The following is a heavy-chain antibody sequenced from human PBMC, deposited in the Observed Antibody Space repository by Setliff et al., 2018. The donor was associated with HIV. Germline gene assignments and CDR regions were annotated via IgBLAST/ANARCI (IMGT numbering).Heavy chain of an antibody. J-gene: IGHJ4*02. Sequence: PSETLSLTCTVSGDPIFIGGYYWSWIRQHPGGGLEWIGYIYHTGKTYYNPSLQSRIIMSLDMSQNQFSLKLSSVTAADTAVYFCVRNSGWALGSWGQGILVTVSS. CDR1: GDPIFIGGYY. CDR2: IYHTGKT. CDR3: VRNSGWALGS. D-gene: IGHD3-16*01. V-gene: IGHV4-31*03.